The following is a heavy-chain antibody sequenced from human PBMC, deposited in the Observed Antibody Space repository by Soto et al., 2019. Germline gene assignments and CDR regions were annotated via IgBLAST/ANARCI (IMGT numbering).Heavy chain of an antibody. CDR3: ARDIRKEQLVRQDY. J-gene: IGHJ4*02. D-gene: IGHD6-6*01. Sequence: KAGGSLRLSCAASGFTFSSYSMNWVRQAPGKGLEWVSSISSSSSYIYYADSVKGRFTISRDNAKNSLYLQMNSLRAEDTAVYYCARDIRKEQLVRQDYWGQGTLVTVSS. CDR1: GFTFSSYS. V-gene: IGHV3-21*01. CDR2: ISSSSSYI.